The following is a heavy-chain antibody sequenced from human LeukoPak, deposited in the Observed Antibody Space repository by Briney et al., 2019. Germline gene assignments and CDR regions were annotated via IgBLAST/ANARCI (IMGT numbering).Heavy chain of an antibody. J-gene: IGHJ5*01. CDR3: VRGLDS. Sequence: GGSLRLSCAASGFTLSTDWMDWDRPAPGKGLVCGSYINGDGSSTNYADSVRGRFTISRDNAKKTLYLQMNSLRDADTAVYYCVRGLDSWGLGALVTVSS. CDR2: INGDGSST. V-gene: IGHV3-74*01. D-gene: IGHD3-16*01. CDR1: GFTLSTDW.